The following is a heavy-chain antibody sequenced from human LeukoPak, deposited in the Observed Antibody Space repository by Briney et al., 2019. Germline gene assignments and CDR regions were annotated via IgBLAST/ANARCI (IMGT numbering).Heavy chain of an antibody. V-gene: IGHV1-69*05. CDR1: GGTFSSYA. Sequence: GASVKVSCKASGGTFSSYAISWVRQAPGQGLEWMGGIIPIFGTANYAQKFQGRVTITTDESTSTAYMELSSLRSEDTAAYYCARAGATIAAAGPPTVWGQGTLVTVSS. D-gene: IGHD6-13*01. CDR3: ARAGATIAAAGPPTV. CDR2: IIPIFGTA. J-gene: IGHJ4*02.